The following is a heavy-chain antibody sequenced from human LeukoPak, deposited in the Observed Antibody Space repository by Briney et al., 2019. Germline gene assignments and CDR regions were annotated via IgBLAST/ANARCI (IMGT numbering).Heavy chain of an antibody. CDR3: ATAPNPIRVPAAILPYYYGMDV. V-gene: IGHV1-24*01. CDR1: GYTLTELS. Sequence: ASVKVSCKVSGYTLTELSIHWVRQAPGKGLEWMGGFDPEDGETIYAQKFQGRVTMTEDTSTDTAYMELSSLRSEDTAVYYCATAPNPIRVPAAILPYYYGMDVWGQGTTVTVSS. CDR2: FDPEDGET. D-gene: IGHD2-2*01. J-gene: IGHJ6*02.